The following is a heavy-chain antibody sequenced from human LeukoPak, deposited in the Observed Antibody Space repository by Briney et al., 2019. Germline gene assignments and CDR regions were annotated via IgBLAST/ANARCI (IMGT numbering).Heavy chain of an antibody. CDR2: ISGSGGST. CDR3: AKDRASGSYYDY. D-gene: IGHD1-26*01. V-gene: IGHV3-23*01. Sequence: GGSLRLSCAASGFTFRSYAMSWFRQAPGKGLEWVSAISGSGGSTYYADSVKGRFTISRDNSKNTLYLQMNSLRAEDTAVYYCAKDRASGSYYDYWGQGTLVTVSS. CDR1: GFTFRSYA. J-gene: IGHJ4*02.